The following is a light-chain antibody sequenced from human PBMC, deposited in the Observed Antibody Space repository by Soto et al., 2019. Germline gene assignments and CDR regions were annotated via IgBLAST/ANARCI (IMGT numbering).Light chain of an antibody. Sequence: EIVMTQSPATLSVSPGERATLSCRASQTINSRLVWYQQKPGQAPRLLIYGPSTRATGIPARFSGSGSGTEFTLTINGLHSEDSAIYYCQQYNAWPLTCGQGTRLEI. CDR3: QQYNAWPLT. V-gene: IGKV3-15*01. CDR2: GPS. J-gene: IGKJ5*01. CDR1: QTINSR.